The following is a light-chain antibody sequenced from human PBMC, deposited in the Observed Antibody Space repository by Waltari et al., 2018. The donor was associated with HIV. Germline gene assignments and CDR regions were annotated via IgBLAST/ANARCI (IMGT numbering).Light chain of an antibody. CDR3: QQYDSSPFT. Sequence: EIVLTQSPGTLSLSPGERASLSCRASQSLSSSYLAWFQQQPGQAPRLLIYGASSRATGIPERFSGTGSGTDFTLTVSRLEPEDFAVYFCQQYDSSPFTFGPGTKVDIK. V-gene: IGKV3-20*01. CDR1: QSLSSSY. CDR2: GAS. J-gene: IGKJ3*01.